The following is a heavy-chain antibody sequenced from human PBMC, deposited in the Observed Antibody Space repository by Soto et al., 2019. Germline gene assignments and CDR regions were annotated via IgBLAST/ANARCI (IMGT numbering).Heavy chain of an antibody. CDR1: GFTFNNAW. D-gene: IGHD2-2*01. CDR3: AKDTIPAAFDSTGYYYYGMDV. J-gene: IGHJ6*02. CDR2: ISWDGGST. Sequence: GGSLRLSCAGSGFTFNNAWMSWVRQAPGKGLEWVSLISWDGGSTYYADSVKGRFTISRDNSKNSLYLQMNSLRTEDTALYYCAKDTIPAAFDSTGYYYYGMDVWGQGTTVTVSS. V-gene: IGHV3-43*01.